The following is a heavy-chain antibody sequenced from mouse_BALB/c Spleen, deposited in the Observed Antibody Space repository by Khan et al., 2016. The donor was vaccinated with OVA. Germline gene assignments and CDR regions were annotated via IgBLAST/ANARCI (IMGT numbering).Heavy chain of an antibody. Sequence: QVHVKQSGPGLVQPSQSLSITCTVSGFSLTSYGVHWVRQPPGKGLEWLGVIWSYGSTDYNAAFISRLSISKDNSKSQVFFKMNRLQADDTAIDYCAIFYDYEGYFDVWGAGTTVTVSS. CDR1: GFSLTSYG. CDR3: AIFYDYEGYFDV. J-gene: IGHJ1*01. CDR2: IWSYGST. V-gene: IGHV2-4*02. D-gene: IGHD2-4*01.